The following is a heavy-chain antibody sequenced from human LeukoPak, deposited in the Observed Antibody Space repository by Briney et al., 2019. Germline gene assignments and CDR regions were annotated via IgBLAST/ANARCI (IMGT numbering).Heavy chain of an antibody. J-gene: IGHJ4*02. CDR2: IHTSGNS. CDR1: GGSISTYY. CDR3: AREGSATARPFVSNDY. D-gene: IGHD6-6*01. Sequence: SETLSLTCTVSGGSISTYYWSWIRQPAGKGLEWIGRIHTSGNSDYNPSLKSRVTMSVDTSKNQFSLKVRSVTAADTAVCYCAREGSATARPFVSNDYWGQGTLVTVSS. V-gene: IGHV4-4*07.